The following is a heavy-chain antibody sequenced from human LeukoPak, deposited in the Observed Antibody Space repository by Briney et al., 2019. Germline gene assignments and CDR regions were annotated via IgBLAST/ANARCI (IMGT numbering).Heavy chain of an antibody. J-gene: IGHJ6*02. D-gene: IGHD2/OR15-2a*01. CDR2: INPSGGST. Sequence: ASVKVSCTASGYTFNSYYMYWVRQAPGQGLEWMGIINPSGGSTSYAQKFQGRVTMTRDTSTSTVYMDLSSLRSEDTAVYYCARGGVGENYYGMDVWGQGTTVTVSS. CDR1: GYTFNSYY. V-gene: IGHV1-46*02. CDR3: ARGGVGENYYGMDV.